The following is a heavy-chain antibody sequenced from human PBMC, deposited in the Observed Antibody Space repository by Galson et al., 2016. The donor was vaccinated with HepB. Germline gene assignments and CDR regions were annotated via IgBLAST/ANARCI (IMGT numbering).Heavy chain of an antibody. CDR1: GFTFSNYA. J-gene: IGHJ3*02. V-gene: IGHV3-74*01. CDR3: AREDPYLDAFDI. CDR2: ISWDASST. Sequence: SLRLSCAASGFTFSNYAMSWVRQAPGKGPLWVARISWDASSTNYADSVKGRFTISRDNAQNTLYLQMSSLRAEDTAIYYCAREDPYLDAFDIWGRGTMVTVSS. D-gene: IGHD2-21*01.